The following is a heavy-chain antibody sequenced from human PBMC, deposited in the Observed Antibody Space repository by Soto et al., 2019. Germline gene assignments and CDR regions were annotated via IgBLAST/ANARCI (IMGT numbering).Heavy chain of an antibody. D-gene: IGHD5-12*01. CDR1: GFTFSGSA. CDR2: IRSKANSYAT. J-gene: IGHJ6*03. CDR3: TRLRMVGGYDSLMVGYYYYCMDV. Sequence: GGSLRLSCAASGFTFSGSAMHWVRQASGKGLEWVGRIRSKANSYATAYAASVKGRFTISRDDSKNTAYRQMNSLKTEDTAVYYCTRLRMVGGYDSLMVGYYYYCMDVWGKGTTVTVSS. V-gene: IGHV3-73*01.